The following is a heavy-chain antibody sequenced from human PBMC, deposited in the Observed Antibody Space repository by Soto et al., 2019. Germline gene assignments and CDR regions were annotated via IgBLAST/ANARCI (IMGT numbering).Heavy chain of an antibody. CDR3: VRVGWGYSFGNGMDD. D-gene: IGHD5-18*01. V-gene: IGHV3-30-3*01. Sequence: GESLRLSCAASGFYFSAYSMHWVRQAPGKGLDWVAVIQHDGSNTYYADSVKGRFTISRDNSKNKLYLQMNDLADEDTALYYCVRVGWGYSFGNGMDDWGQGTTVTVSS. CDR1: GFYFSAYS. CDR2: IQHDGSNT. J-gene: IGHJ6*02.